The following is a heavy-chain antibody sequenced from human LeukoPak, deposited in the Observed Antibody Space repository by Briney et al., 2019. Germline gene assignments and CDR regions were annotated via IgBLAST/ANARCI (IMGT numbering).Heavy chain of an antibody. V-gene: IGHV4-39*01. J-gene: IGHJ4*02. CDR1: GGSISSTTYY. Sequence: PSDTLSLTCIISGGSISSTTYYWGWIRQPPGKGLEWIGTLYYSGKTYYNPSLKSRVTISIDTSKNQFSLKLTSATAADTAVYYCARHAWVTIFWVGGGFDYWGQGTLVTVSS. CDR3: ARHAWVTIFWVGGGFDY. D-gene: IGHD3-9*01. CDR2: LYYSGKT.